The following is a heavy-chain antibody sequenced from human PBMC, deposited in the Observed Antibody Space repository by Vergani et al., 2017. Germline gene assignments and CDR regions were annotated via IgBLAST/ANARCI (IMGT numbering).Heavy chain of an antibody. J-gene: IGHJ5*02. CDR2: ISWNSGSI. V-gene: IGHV3-9*01. Sequence: EVQLVESGGGLVQPGRSLRLSCAASGFTFDDYAMHWVRQAPGKGLEWVSGISWNSGSIGYADSVKGRFTISRDNSKNTLYLQMNSLRAEDTAVYYCAKDPRGYSYGSTWFDPWGQGTLVTVSS. CDR1: GFTFDDYA. D-gene: IGHD5-18*01. CDR3: AKDPRGYSYGSTWFDP.